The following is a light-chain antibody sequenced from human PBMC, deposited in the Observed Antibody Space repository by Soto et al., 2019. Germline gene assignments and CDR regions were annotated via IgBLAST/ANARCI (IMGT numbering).Light chain of an antibody. V-gene: IGKV3-20*01. J-gene: IGKJ4*01. Sequence: EIVLTQSPGTLSLSPGERATLSCRASQSVSSSYLAWYQQKPGQAPRLLIYGASSRATGIPDRFSGSGSGTDFTLTISRLEPEDFAVYYCQQYGSSSLTFGGGIKVEIK. CDR3: QQYGSSSLT. CDR2: GAS. CDR1: QSVSSSY.